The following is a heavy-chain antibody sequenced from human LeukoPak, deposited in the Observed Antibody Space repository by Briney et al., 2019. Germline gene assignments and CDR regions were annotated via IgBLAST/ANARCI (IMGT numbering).Heavy chain of an antibody. Sequence: SETLSLTCTVFGCSINDTYWTWIRQTPGRGLEWIGRIYRRGNTKYNPSLKSGVTISVDTTTNKFSLMLSSMTAADTAVYYSVIALFFYRSRSSLDYGGRGTVVTVSS. J-gene: IGHJ4*02. CDR1: GCSINDTY. CDR3: VIALFFYRSRSSLDY. V-gene: IGHV4-4*07. D-gene: IGHD2/OR15-2a*01. CDR2: IYRRGNT.